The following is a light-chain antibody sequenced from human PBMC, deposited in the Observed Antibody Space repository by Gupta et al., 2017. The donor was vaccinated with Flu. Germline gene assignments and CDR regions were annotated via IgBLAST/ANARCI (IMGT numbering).Light chain of an antibody. CDR1: QSLLHTNAYNY. J-gene: IGKJ2*01. V-gene: IGKV2-28*01. Sequence: VTPGEPASISCRSSQSLLHTNAYNYLDWYLQKPGQSPQLLIYLGSSRASGVPDRFSGSGSGTDSTLKISRVEAEDVGVYYCMQSLHTPYTFGQGTKLEIK. CDR3: MQSLHTPYT. CDR2: LGS.